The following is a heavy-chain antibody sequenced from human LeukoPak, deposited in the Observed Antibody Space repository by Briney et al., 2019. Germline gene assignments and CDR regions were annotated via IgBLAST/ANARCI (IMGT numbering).Heavy chain of an antibody. V-gene: IGHV3-74*01. CDR2: INSDRCAT. D-gene: IGHD3/OR15-3a*01. Sequence: AGGSLTLSCAASVYCFSNSWMCWVRESPGEGLVWVSRINSDRCATYYALSVKGRFTISRDNAKNSVFLHMNSLRPEDTSLYYCASDPNLANFGTGYPHYWGQRPLVTVSS. J-gene: IGHJ4*02. CDR1: VYCFSNSW. CDR3: ASDPNLANFGTGYPHY.